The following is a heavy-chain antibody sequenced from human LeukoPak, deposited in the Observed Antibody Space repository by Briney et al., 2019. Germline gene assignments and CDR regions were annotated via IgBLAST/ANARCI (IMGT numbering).Heavy chain of an antibody. V-gene: IGHV4-4*02. CDR1: GASISSSNW. Sequence: SETLSLICAVSGASISSSNWWSWVRQPPGKGLEWIGEIYPSGSTNYNPSLKSRVIISLDKPKNQFSLKLNSVTAADTAVYYCASGDNDPLFDYWGQGTLVTVSS. CDR3: ASGDNDPLFDY. D-gene: IGHD1-1*01. J-gene: IGHJ4*02. CDR2: IYPSGST.